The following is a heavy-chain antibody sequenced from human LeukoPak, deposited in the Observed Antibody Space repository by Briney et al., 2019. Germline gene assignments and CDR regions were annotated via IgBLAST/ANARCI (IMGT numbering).Heavy chain of an antibody. CDR2: ISYDGSDK. J-gene: IGHJ6*03. Sequence: PGGSLRLSCAASGFTFGSYVFHWVRQAPGKGLEWVATISYDGSDKYYRDSVRGRFTISRGNSESTLYLQMSTLRPEDTAVYYCARAFYYGSGSSSFHYYYMDVWGKGTTVIVS. CDR3: ARAFYYGSGSSSFHYYYMDV. D-gene: IGHD3-10*01. CDR1: GFTFGSYV. V-gene: IGHV3-30*03.